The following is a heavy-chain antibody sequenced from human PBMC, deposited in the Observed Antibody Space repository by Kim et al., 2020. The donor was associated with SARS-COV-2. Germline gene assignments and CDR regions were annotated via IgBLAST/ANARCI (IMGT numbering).Heavy chain of an antibody. Sequence: GGSLRLSYAASGFTFSSYGMHWVRQAPGKGLEWVAVIWYDGSNKYYADSVKGRFTISRDNSKNTLYLQMNSLRAEDTAVYYCARDWGWQQLEDYWGQGTLVTVSS. CDR2: IWYDGSNK. CDR1: GFTFSSYG. CDR3: ARDWGWQQLEDY. V-gene: IGHV3-33*01. D-gene: IGHD6-13*01. J-gene: IGHJ4*02.